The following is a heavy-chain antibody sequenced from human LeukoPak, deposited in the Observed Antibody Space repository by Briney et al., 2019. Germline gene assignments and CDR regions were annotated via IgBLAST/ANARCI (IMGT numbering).Heavy chain of an antibody. J-gene: IGHJ4*02. CDR3: VRGHLWLHF. CDR1: GFTFSDYY. Sequence: GGSLRLSCAASGFTFSDYYMSWIRQAPGKGLESVSYISRSDSTVDYADSVKGRFTISRDNAKNSLYLQMNSLRAEDTAVYYCVRGHLWLHFWGQGTLVTVSS. CDR2: ISRSDSTV. V-gene: IGHV3-11*01. D-gene: IGHD2/OR15-2a*01.